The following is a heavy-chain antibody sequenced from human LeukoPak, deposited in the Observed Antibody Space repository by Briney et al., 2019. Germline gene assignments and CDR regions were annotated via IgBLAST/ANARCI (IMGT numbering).Heavy chain of an antibody. D-gene: IGHD3-10*01. CDR3: ARGPGSRGIFDY. Sequence: PGGSLRLSCAVSGFTVSAHYMSWVRQAPGKGLECVSFLYTGGDTYYAGSVKGRFTISRDNSKNTLYLQMNSLRAEDTAVYYGARGPGSRGIFDYWGQGTLVTVSS. CDR1: GFTVSAHY. CDR2: LYTGGDT. J-gene: IGHJ4*02. V-gene: IGHV3-53*01.